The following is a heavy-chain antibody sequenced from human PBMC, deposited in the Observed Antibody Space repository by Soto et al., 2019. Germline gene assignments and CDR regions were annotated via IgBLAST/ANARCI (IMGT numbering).Heavy chain of an antibody. D-gene: IGHD4-17*01. CDR1: GFSLTTRGDG. CDR2: IYWDDDT. V-gene: IGHV2-5*02. J-gene: IGHJ5*02. Sequence: QITLKESGPTLVKPTQTLTLTCTFSGFSLTTRGDGVGWIRQPPGKPLEWLALIYWDDDTRYSPSLKSRLAITKDTSKNQVVLTMSNIDPAVTGTYFCAHRTTTVTWWFDPCGQGTLVTVSS. CDR3: AHRTTTVTWWFDP.